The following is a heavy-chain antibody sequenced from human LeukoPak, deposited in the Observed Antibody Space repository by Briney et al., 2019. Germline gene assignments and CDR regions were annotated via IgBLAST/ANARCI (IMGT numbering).Heavy chain of an antibody. CDR1: GFTVSSNY. Sequence: GGSLRLSCAASGFTVSSNYMSWVRQAPGKGLEWVSVIYSGGSTYYADSVKGRFTISRDNSKNTLYLQMNSLRAEDTAVYYCARDIAVGAIDNWFDPWGQGTLVTVSS. D-gene: IGHD1-26*01. CDR2: IYSGGST. V-gene: IGHV3-66*01. CDR3: ARDIAVGAIDNWFDP. J-gene: IGHJ5*02.